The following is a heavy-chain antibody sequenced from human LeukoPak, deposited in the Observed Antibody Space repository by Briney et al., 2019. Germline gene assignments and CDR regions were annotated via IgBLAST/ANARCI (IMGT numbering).Heavy chain of an antibody. CDR3: AKDRMASVDY. CDR1: GFTFSTYY. Sequence: GGSLRLSCAASGFTFSTYYMNWVRQAPGKGLEWVSSISSSSSYIYYADSVKGRFTISRDDAKNSLYLQMNSLRVEDTAVYYCAKDRMASVDYWGRGTLVTVSS. D-gene: IGHD5-24*01. V-gene: IGHV3-21*01. CDR2: ISSSSSYI. J-gene: IGHJ4*02.